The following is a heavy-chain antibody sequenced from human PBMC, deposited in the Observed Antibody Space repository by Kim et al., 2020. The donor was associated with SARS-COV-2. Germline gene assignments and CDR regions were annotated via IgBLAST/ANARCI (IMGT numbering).Heavy chain of an antibody. D-gene: IGHD6-19*01. CDR3: AKSPLTWASAFDS. CDR2: ITSGAGT. Sequence: GGSLRPSCAASGFTLSTYAMSWVRLAPGKGLEWVSTITSGAGTYYIDSVKGRFTISRDNSKNTLYLQMNSLRAEDTAVYYCAKSPLTWASAFDSWGQGTLVTVSS. J-gene: IGHJ4*02. V-gene: IGHV3-23*01. CDR1: GFTLSTYA.